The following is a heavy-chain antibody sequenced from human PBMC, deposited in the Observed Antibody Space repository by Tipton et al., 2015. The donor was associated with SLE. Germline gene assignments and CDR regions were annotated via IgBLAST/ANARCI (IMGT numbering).Heavy chain of an antibody. CDR2: VSHTGNT. CDR3: AREEMITVIRGTTGAY. V-gene: IGHV4-39*07. Sequence: TLSLTCTVSGDSISSDSHYWGWIRQTPGKGLEWIGSVSHTGNTHYNPSLMSRVTVSVDTPNNRFSLKLTSVTATDTAVYYCAREEMITVIRGTTGAYWGQGTLVTVSS. D-gene: IGHD3-10*01. CDR1: GDSISSDSHY. J-gene: IGHJ4*02.